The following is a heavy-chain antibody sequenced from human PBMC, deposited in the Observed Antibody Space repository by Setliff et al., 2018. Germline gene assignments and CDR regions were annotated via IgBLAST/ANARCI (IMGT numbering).Heavy chain of an antibody. V-gene: IGHV3-23*01. Sequence: GGSLRLSCAASGFTFSSYAMSWVRQAPXKGLEWVSAIGGSGGSTYYADSVKGRFTISREXSKNTLSLQLNSLRAEDTAVYYCASSXXWPLTNWGQGTLVTVSS. CDR3: ASSXXWPLTN. J-gene: IGHJ4*02. CDR1: GFTFSSYA. CDR2: IGGSGGST. D-gene: IGHD3-9*01.